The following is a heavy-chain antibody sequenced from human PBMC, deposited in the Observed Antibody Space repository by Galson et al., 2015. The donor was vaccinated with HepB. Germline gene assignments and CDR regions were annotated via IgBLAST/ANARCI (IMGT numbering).Heavy chain of an antibody. CDR2: ISGSGGST. CDR1: GFTFSSYA. D-gene: IGHD3-10*01. J-gene: IGHJ5*02. Sequence: SLRLSCAASGFTFSSYAMSWVRQAPGKGLEWVSAISGSGGSTYYADSVKGRFTISRDNSKNTLYLQMNSLRAEDTAVYYCAKRNYYGSGSYYRTSYNWFDPWGQGTLVTVSS. V-gene: IGHV3-23*01. CDR3: AKRNYYGSGSYYRTSYNWFDP.